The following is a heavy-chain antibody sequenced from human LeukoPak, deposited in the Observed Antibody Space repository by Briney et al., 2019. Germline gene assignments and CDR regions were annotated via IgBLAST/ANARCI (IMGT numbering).Heavy chain of an antibody. CDR3: ARVRMVRGVTADYYYYYGMDV. Sequence: EASVKVSCKASGGTFSSYAISWVRQAPGQGLEWMGGIIPIFGTANYAQKFQGRVTITADESTSTAYMELSSLRSEDTAVYYCARVRMVRGVTADYYYYYGMDVWGQGTTVTVSS. CDR2: IIPIFGTA. D-gene: IGHD3-10*01. J-gene: IGHJ6*02. V-gene: IGHV1-69*13. CDR1: GGTFSSYA.